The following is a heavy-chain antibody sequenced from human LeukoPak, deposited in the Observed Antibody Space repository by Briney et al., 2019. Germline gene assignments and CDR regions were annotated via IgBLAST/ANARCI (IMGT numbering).Heavy chain of an antibody. D-gene: IGHD2-2*01. CDR3: AETYCSSTSCYPAYYYYMDV. CDR1: GFTFSSYA. Sequence: SGGSLRLSCAASGFTFSSYAMSWVRQAPGKGLEWVSAISGSGGSTYYADSVKGRFTISRDNSKNTLYLQMNSLRAEDTAVYYCAETYCSSTSCYPAYYYYMDVWGKGTTVTVSS. V-gene: IGHV3-23*01. CDR2: ISGSGGST. J-gene: IGHJ6*03.